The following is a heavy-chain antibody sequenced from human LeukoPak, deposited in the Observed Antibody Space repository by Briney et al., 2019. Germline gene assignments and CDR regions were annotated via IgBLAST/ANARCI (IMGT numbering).Heavy chain of an antibody. V-gene: IGHV4-38-2*02. D-gene: IGHD3-9*01. CDR1: GYSISSDYY. Sequence: PSETLSLTCIVSGYSISSDYYWGWIRQPPGKGLEWIGSIFHTGNTYYNPSLKSRVTISVDTSKNQFSLKLSSVTAADTAVYYCAREYFDWLLGDAFDIWGQGTMVTVSS. CDR2: IFHTGNT. J-gene: IGHJ3*02. CDR3: AREYFDWLLGDAFDI.